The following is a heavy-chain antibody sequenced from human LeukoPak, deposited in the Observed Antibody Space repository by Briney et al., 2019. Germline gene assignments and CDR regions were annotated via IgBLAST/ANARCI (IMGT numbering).Heavy chain of an antibody. CDR1: GFTFSSYG. Sequence: HPGGSLRLSCAASGFTFSSYGMHWVRQAPGKGLEWVAFIRFDGSIKYYAESVKGRFTISRDYSKNTLYLQMNSLRAEDTAVYYCARGGYYTSGSFDYWGQGTLVTVSS. V-gene: IGHV3-30*02. CDR3: ARGGYYTSGSFDY. CDR2: IRFDGSIK. D-gene: IGHD3-10*01. J-gene: IGHJ4*02.